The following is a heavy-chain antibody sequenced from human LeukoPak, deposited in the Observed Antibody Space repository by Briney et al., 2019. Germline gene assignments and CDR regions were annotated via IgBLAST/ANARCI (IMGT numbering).Heavy chain of an antibody. Sequence: PGGSLRLSCADSGFTFRNYWMHWVRAAPGEGLGWVSRRNGDKSLTTYTNSVKGRFTISSNNAKNTLNLPMNSLRAEDTAVDYCARRYFSGGTCYFDYWGQGTLVTVSS. CDR1: GFTFRNYW. CDR3: ARRYFSGGTCYFDY. CDR2: RNGDKSLT. V-gene: IGHV3-74*03. J-gene: IGHJ4*02. D-gene: IGHD2-15*01.